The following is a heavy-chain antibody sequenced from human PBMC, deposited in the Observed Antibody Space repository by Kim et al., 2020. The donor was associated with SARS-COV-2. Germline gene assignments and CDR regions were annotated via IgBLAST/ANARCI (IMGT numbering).Heavy chain of an antibody. CDR1: GFTFSTYA. Sequence: GGSLRLSCAASGFTFSTYAMHWVRQAPGKGLEWVAAISYAGSNEYYADSVKGRFTISRDNSKNTVYLQVNSLRAEDTAMYFCARASSSVSYYKAPDYWGQGTLVTVSS. D-gene: IGHD3-10*01. CDR2: ISYAGSNE. V-gene: IGHV3-30*04. CDR3: ARASSSVSYYKAPDY. J-gene: IGHJ4*02.